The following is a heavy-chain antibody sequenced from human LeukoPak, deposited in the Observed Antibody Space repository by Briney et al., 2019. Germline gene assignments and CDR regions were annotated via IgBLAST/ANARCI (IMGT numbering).Heavy chain of an antibody. V-gene: IGHV4-59*01. J-gene: IGHJ6*03. Sequence: SETLSLTCTVSGGSISSYYWSWIRQPPGKGLEWIGYIYYSGSTNYNPSLKSRVTISVDTSKNQISLKLSSVTAADTAVYYCARAVYYYDSSAHDSYYYYYYMDVWGKGTTVTVSS. CDR3: ARAVYYYDSSAHDSYYYYYYMDV. CDR1: GGSISSYY. CDR2: IYYSGST. D-gene: IGHD3-22*01.